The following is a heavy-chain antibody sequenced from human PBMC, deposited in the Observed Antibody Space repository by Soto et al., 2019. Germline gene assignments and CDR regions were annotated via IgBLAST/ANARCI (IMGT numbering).Heavy chain of an antibody. V-gene: IGHV3-48*01. CDR3: ARAVSAYYGPAAMSFMGYYYMDV. D-gene: IGHD2-2*01. J-gene: IGHJ6*03. CDR1: GFTFSSYS. CDR2: ISSSSSTI. Sequence: GGSLRLSCAASGFTFSSYSMNWVRQAPGKGLEWVSYISSSSSTIYYADSVKGRFTISRDNAKNSLYLQMNSLRAEDTAVYYCARAVSAYYGPAAMSFMGYYYMDVWGKGTTVTVSS.